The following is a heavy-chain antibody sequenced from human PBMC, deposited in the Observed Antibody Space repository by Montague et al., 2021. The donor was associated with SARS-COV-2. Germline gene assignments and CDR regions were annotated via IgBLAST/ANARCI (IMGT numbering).Heavy chain of an antibody. CDR3: VRVPYRLLFVPRYYGMDV. J-gene: IGHJ6*02. V-gene: IGHV4-34*01. CDR1: GGSLSGYY. D-gene: IGHD2-2*01. CDR2: ISHSGST. Sequence: SETLSLTCAVYGGSLSGYYWSWIRQPPGEGLEWIAEISHSGSTSYNPSLKSRVTISVDTSKNQFSLKLSSATAADTAVYYCVRVPYRLLFVPRYYGMDVWGQETTVTVSS.